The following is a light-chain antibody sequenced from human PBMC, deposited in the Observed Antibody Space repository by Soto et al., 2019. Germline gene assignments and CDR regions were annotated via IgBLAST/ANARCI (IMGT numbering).Light chain of an antibody. J-gene: IGKJ1*01. CDR1: PSVSNNN. Sequence: IVLTQSPATLSLSAGERASVSCRASPSVSNNNLAWYQQTRGQAPRLLIYGAFSRAFGVPDRFSGSGSGTDFTLTISSLEPDDFAVYYCQQYGVSPLTFGQGTKVEIK. CDR3: QQYGVSPLT. CDR2: GAF. V-gene: IGKV3-20*01.